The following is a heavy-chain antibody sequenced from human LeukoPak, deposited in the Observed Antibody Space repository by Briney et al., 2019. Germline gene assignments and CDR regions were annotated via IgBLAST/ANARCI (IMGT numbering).Heavy chain of an antibody. Sequence: GASVKVSCKASGYTFTSYGISWVRQAAGQGLEWMGWISAYNGNTNYAQKLQGRVTMTTDTSTSTAYMELRSLRSDDTAVYYCARVPGGVIDYGYFDYWGQGTLVTVSS. D-gene: IGHD3-16*02. CDR2: ISAYNGNT. J-gene: IGHJ4*02. CDR3: ARVPGGVIDYGYFDY. CDR1: GYTFTSYG. V-gene: IGHV1-18*01.